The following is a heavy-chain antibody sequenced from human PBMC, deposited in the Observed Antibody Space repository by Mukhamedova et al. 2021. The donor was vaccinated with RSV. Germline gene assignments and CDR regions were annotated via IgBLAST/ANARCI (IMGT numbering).Heavy chain of an antibody. Sequence: GLEWIGSIYYSGSTYYNPSLKSRVTISVDTSKNQFSLKLSSVTAADTAVYYCARDMTEVPAAPLDYWGQGTLVTVSS. V-gene: IGHV4-38-2*02. CDR3: ARDMTEVPAAPLDY. J-gene: IGHJ4*02. CDR2: IYYSGST. D-gene: IGHD2-2*01.